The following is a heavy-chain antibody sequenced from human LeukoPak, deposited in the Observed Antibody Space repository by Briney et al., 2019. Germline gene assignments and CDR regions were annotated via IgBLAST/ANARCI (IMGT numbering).Heavy chain of an antibody. CDR2: INHSGST. Sequence: SETLSLTCAVYGGSFSGYCWSWIRQPPGKGLEWIGEINHSGSTNYNPSLKSRVTISVDTSKNQFSLKLSSVTAADTAVYYCARGGYSYAFGNWFDPWGQGTLVTVSS. CDR3: ARGGYSYAFGNWFDP. J-gene: IGHJ5*02. V-gene: IGHV4-34*01. D-gene: IGHD5-18*01. CDR1: GGSFSGYC.